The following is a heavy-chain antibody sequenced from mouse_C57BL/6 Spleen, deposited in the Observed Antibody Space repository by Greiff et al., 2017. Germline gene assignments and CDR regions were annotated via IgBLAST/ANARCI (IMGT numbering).Heavy chain of an antibody. J-gene: IGHJ4*01. CDR2: INYDGSST. CDR1: GFTFSDYY. Sequence: EVHLVESEGGLVQPGSSMKLSCTASGFTFSDYYMAWVRQVPEKGLEWVANINYDGSSTYYLDSLKSRFIISRDNAKNILYLQMSSLKSEDTATYYCARSTYGNSPMDYWGQGTSVTVSS. V-gene: IGHV5-16*01. CDR3: ARSTYGNSPMDY. D-gene: IGHD2-1*01.